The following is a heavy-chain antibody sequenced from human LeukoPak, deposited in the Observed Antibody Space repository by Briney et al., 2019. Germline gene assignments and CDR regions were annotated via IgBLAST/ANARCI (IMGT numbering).Heavy chain of an antibody. J-gene: IGHJ3*02. CDR2: INPNSGGT. CDR3: ARLTGGQNYFDI. Sequence: ASVKVSCKASGYTFTDYYMHWVRPAPGQGLEWMGWINPNSGGTNYAQKFQGRVTMTRDTSISTAYMELSRLRSDDTAVYYCARLTGGQNYFDIWGQGTMVTVSS. CDR1: GYTFTDYY. V-gene: IGHV1-2*02. D-gene: IGHD2-8*02.